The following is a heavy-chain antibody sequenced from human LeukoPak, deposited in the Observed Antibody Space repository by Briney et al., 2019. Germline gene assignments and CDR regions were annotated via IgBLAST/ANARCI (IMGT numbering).Heavy chain of an antibody. J-gene: IGHJ4*02. Sequence: GGSLRLSCAASGFTFSSYAMSWVRQAPGKGLEWVSAISGSGGSTYYADSVKGRFTISRDNSKNTLYLQTNSLRAEDTAVYYCAKDLVVVPAAPRAEIDYWGQGTLVTVTS. D-gene: IGHD2-2*01. CDR3: AKDLVVVPAAPRAEIDY. V-gene: IGHV3-23*01. CDR1: GFTFSSYA. CDR2: ISGSGGST.